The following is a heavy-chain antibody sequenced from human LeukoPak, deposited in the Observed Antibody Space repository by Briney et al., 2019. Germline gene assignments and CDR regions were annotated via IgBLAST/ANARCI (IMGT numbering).Heavy chain of an antibody. Sequence: ASVKVSCKASGGTFSSYAISWVRQATGQGLECMGWMNPNSGNTGYAQKFQGRVTMTRNTSISTAYLELSSLRSDDTAVYYCASRTVNSGSLLPFDYWGQGTLVTVSS. CDR2: MNPNSGNT. J-gene: IGHJ4*02. CDR1: GGTFSSYA. D-gene: IGHD1-26*01. CDR3: ASRTVNSGSLLPFDY. V-gene: IGHV1-8*02.